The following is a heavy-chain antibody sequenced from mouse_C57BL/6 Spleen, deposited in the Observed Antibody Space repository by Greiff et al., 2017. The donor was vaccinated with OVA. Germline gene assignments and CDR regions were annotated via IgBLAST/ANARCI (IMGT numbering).Heavy chain of an antibody. J-gene: IGHJ4*01. CDR2: IDPETGGT. Sequence: VQLQQSGAELVRPGASVTLSCKASGYTFTDYEMHWVKQTPVHGLEWIGAIDPETGGTAYNQKFKGKAILTADKSSSTAYMELRSLTSEDSAVYYCTRSDGYYGRDYWGQGTSVTVSS. CDR3: TRSDGYYGRDY. D-gene: IGHD2-3*01. V-gene: IGHV1-15*01. CDR1: GYTFTDYE.